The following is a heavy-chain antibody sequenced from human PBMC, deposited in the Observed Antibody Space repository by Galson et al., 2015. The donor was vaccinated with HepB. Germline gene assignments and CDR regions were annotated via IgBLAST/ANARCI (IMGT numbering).Heavy chain of an antibody. D-gene: IGHD6-13*01. Sequence: LSLTCTVSGGSISSYYWSWIRQPAGKGLEWIGRIYTSGSTNYNPSLKSRVTMSVDTSKNQFSLKLSSVTATDTAVYYCAREKQQLVHPHRYFDYWGQGTLVTVSS. V-gene: IGHV4-4*07. CDR2: IYTSGST. CDR1: GGSISSYY. J-gene: IGHJ4*02. CDR3: AREKQQLVHPHRYFDY.